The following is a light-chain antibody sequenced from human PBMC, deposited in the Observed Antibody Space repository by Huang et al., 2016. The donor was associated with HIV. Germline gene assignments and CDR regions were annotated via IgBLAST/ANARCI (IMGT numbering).Light chain of an antibody. Sequence: DIQMTQSPSSLSASVGDRVTITCQASQDIGKYLNGYRQKPGRAPELLIYDAFNLETGVPSRFSGSGAGADFTFTISSLQPEDSATYYCQQYHNLPYTFGQGTKLEIK. J-gene: IGKJ2*01. CDR1: QDIGKY. V-gene: IGKV1-33*01. CDR3: QQYHNLPYT. CDR2: DAF.